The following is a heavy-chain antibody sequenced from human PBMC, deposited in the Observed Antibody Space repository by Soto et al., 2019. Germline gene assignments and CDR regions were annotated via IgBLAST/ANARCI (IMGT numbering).Heavy chain of an antibody. CDR3: AKVKGSLVRGVTFWFDP. D-gene: IGHD3-10*01. V-gene: IGHV3-23*01. CDR2: ISGSGGST. Sequence: GGSLRLSCATAGFTFNNYALNWVRQAPGRGLEWVSTISGSGGSTYYADSVRGRFTISRDNSRNTLFLQLNGLRAEDTALYYCAKVKGSLVRGVTFWFDPWGQGTLVTVSS. J-gene: IGHJ5*02. CDR1: GFTFNNYA.